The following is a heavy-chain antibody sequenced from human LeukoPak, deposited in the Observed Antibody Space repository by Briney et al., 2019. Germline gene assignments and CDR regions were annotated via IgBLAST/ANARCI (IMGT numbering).Heavy chain of an antibody. D-gene: IGHD3/OR15-3a*01. CDR3: AHLVWEYVGGLDV. V-gene: IGHV3-23*05. CDR1: GFIFRNYG. J-gene: IGHJ6*02. Sequence: HPGGSLRLSCAASGFIFRNYGMNWVRQAPGKGLEWVSGIYTNGNTRYADSVRGRFTISRDNPKNTLYLQMHSLRVDDTAVYYCAHLVWEYVGGLDVWGQGTTVTVSS. CDR2: IYTNGNT.